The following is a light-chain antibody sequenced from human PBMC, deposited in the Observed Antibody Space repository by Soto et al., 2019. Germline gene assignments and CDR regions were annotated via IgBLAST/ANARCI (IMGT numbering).Light chain of an antibody. CDR1: SSEVENYNY. J-gene: IGLJ1*01. Sequence: QSALTQPASVSGSPGQSIAISCTGTSSEVENYNYVSWYQHYPGKAPKVMIYDVSSRPSGVSNRFSGSKSGNTASLTISGLQAEDEADYYCISYTTISTYVFGTGTKVTV. CDR2: DVS. V-gene: IGLV2-14*03. CDR3: ISYTTISTYV.